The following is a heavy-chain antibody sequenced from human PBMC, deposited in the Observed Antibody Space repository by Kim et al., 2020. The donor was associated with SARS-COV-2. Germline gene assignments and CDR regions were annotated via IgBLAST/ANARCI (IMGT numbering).Heavy chain of an antibody. CDR3: ARTEGSGGYYFDY. J-gene: IGHJ4*02. V-gene: IGHV4-59*01. D-gene: IGHD3-22*01. Sequence: YNPHLKSRVTISVDTSKNQFSLKLTSVTAADTAVYYCARTEGSGGYYFDYWGQGTLVTVSS.